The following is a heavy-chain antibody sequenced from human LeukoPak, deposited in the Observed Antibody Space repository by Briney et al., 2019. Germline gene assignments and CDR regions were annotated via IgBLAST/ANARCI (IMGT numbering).Heavy chain of an antibody. D-gene: IGHD6-13*01. CDR2: INPNSGGT. V-gene: IGHV1-2*02. J-gene: IGHJ6*03. Sequence: GASVKVSCMASGYTFTGYYMHWVRQAPGQGLEWMGWINPNSGGTNYAQKFQGRVTMTRDTSISTAYMELSRLRSDDTAVYYCARDRGSSSWKGAGYYYYMDVWGKGTTVTVSS. CDR1: GYTFTGYY. CDR3: ARDRGSSSWKGAGYYYYMDV.